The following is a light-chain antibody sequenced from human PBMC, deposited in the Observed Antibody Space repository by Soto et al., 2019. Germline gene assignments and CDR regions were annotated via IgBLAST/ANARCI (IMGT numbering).Light chain of an antibody. Sequence: EIVLTQSPGTLSLSPGERATLSCRASQSVGSSLAWYQRKPGQAPRLLIYATSSRATAIPDRFSGSGSGTDFTLTISRLEPEDFAVYYCQQYNNSPFTFGGGTKVEIK. J-gene: IGKJ4*01. CDR3: QQYNNSPFT. CDR2: ATS. CDR1: QSVGSS. V-gene: IGKV3-20*01.